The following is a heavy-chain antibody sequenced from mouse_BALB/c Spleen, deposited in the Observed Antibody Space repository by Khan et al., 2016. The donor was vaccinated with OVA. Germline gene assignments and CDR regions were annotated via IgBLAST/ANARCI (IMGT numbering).Heavy chain of an antibody. CDR2: IFPGSGVP. J-gene: IGHJ3*01. D-gene: IGHD2-14*01. Sequence: QVQLQQPGPELVKPGASLKVSCKATGYTFTDYVIGWVRQRCRQGLEWIGDIFPGSGVPYYNEKFKDRATLTADKSSNTAYMPLNTLTFEDSAVYFCCRGGYAVFAYWGQGTLVTVSA. CDR3: CRGGYAVFAY. CDR1: GYTFTDYV. V-gene: IGHV1-77*01.